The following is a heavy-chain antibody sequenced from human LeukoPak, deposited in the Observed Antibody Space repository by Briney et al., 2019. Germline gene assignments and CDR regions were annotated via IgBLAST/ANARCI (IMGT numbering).Heavy chain of an antibody. V-gene: IGHV3-23*01. CDR1: GSTFKSYA. CDR2: IGGSGGRT. J-gene: IGHJ6*02. Sequence: GGSLRLSCSASGSTFKSYAMNWVRQAPGKGLEWVSSIGGSGGRTYYADSVTGRFSISRDNSKNMVYLQMNSLRAADTAVYYCAKGRIAVALYYGMDVWGQGTRVIVSS. CDR3: AKGRIAVALYYGMDV. D-gene: IGHD6-19*01.